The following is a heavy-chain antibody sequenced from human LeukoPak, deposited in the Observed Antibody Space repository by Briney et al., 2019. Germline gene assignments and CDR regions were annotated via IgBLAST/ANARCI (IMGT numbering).Heavy chain of an antibody. CDR2: IYYSGST. CDR3: ARDLWAYDILTGYSLGGMDV. D-gene: IGHD3-9*01. CDR1: GGSISSYY. Sequence: SETLSLTCTVSGGSISSYYWSWIRQPPGKGLEWIGYIYYSGSTNYNPSLKSRVTLSVDTSKNQFSLKLSSVTAADTAVYYCARDLWAYDILTGYSLGGMDVWGQGTTVTVSS. J-gene: IGHJ6*02. V-gene: IGHV4-59*01.